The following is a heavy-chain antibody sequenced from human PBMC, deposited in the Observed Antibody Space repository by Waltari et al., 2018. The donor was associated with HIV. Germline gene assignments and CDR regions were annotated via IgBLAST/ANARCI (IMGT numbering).Heavy chain of an antibody. Sequence: QVQLQESGPGLVKPSETLSLTCNVSGSSISSSNYYWAWIRQPPGKGLEWLGSMYYSGNTYYNPSLKSRVTISADRCKSQFSLQLSSVPAADTAVYYCAGRHYYDTTGYFVPRYDKYYGVDVWGQGTTVTASS. CDR2: MYYSGNT. CDR3: AGRHYYDTTGYFVPRYDKYYGVDV. V-gene: IGHV4-39*01. J-gene: IGHJ6*02. D-gene: IGHD3-22*01. CDR1: GSSISSSNYY.